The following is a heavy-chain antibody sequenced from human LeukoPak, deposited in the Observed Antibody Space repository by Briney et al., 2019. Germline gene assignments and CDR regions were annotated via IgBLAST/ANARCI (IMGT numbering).Heavy chain of an antibody. V-gene: IGHV4-39*01. J-gene: IGHJ4*02. CDR3: ARQEVDTAMATFDY. D-gene: IGHD5-18*01. CDR1: GGSISSSSYY. CDR2: IYYSRST. Sequence: PSETLSLTCTVSGGSISSSSYYWGWIRQPPGKGLEWIGSIYYSRSTHYNPSLKSRVTISVDTSKNQFSLKLSSVTAADTAVYYCARQEVDTAMATFDYWGQGTLVTVSS.